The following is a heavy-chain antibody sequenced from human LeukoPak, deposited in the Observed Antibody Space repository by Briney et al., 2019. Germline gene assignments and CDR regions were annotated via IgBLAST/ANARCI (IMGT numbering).Heavy chain of an antibody. D-gene: IGHD6-19*01. CDR2: INHSGGT. CDR3: ATPSRGSGWYKTFDY. V-gene: IGHV4-34*01. J-gene: IGHJ4*02. CDR1: GGSFSGYY. Sequence: SETLSLTCAVYGGSFSGYYWSWIRQPPGKGLEWIGEINHSGGTNYNPSLKSRVTISVDTSKSQFSLKLSSVAAADTAVYYCATPSRGSGWYKTFDYWGQGTLVTVSS.